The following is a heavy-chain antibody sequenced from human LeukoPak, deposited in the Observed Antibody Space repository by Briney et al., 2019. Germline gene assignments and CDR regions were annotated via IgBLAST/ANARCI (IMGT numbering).Heavy chain of an antibody. J-gene: IGHJ3*02. V-gene: IGHV4-39*07. CDR3: AKSNGYGLVDI. D-gene: IGHD3-10*01. CDR1: GGSISTSNYY. Sequence: SETLSLTCTVSGGSISTSNYYWGWIRQPPGKGLEWIGNNSPSLKSRVTISLDTSRNQFSLKLNSVTAADTAVYYCAKSNGYGLVDIWGQGTMVTVSS.